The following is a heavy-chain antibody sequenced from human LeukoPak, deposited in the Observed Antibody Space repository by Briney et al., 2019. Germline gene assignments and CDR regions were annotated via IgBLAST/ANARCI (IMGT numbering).Heavy chain of an antibody. CDR1: GFAFSTYA. V-gene: IGHV3-23*01. D-gene: IGHD2/OR15-2a*01. Sequence: GGSLRLSCAASGFAFSTYAMSWVRQAPGEGLEWISAIAYIGETTYYADSVKGRFTVSRDNSENTLYLQMNSLRAEDTAVYYCAKGRNNGMDVWGQGTTVTVSS. J-gene: IGHJ6*02. CDR3: AKGRNNGMDV. CDR2: IAYIGETT.